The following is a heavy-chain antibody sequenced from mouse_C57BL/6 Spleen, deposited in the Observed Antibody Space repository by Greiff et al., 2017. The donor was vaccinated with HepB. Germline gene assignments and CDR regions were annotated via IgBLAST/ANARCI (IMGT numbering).Heavy chain of an antibody. J-gene: IGHJ2*01. CDR1: GYTFTSYW. CDR2: IDPSDSDT. V-gene: IGHV1-52*01. CDR3: ARPPYDYDPYAFDY. D-gene: IGHD2-4*01. Sequence: VQLQQPGAELVRPGSSVKLSCKASGYTFTSYWMHWVKQRPIQGLEWIGNIDPSDSDTHYNQKFKDKATLTVDKSSSTAYMQLSSLTSEDSAVYYCARPPYDYDPYAFDYWGQGTTLTVSS.